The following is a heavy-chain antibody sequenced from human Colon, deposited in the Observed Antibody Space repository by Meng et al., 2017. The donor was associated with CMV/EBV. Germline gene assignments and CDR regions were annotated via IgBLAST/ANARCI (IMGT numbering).Heavy chain of an antibody. Sequence: GESLKISCAASGFTFSTYAMNWVRQAPGEGLEWISIISGSDGRTHYADSVKGRFTISRDNSKNTLYLQMNNLRAEDTAIYYCAKDGLSFCGGNCYHYIDDWGRGTLVTVSS. V-gene: IGHV3-23*01. CDR3: AKDGLSFCGGNCYHYIDD. CDR2: ISGSDGRT. CDR1: GFTFSTYA. J-gene: IGHJ4*02. D-gene: IGHD2-21*01.